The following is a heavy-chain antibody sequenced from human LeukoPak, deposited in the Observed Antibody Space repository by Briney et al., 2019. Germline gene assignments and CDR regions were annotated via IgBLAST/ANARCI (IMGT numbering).Heavy chain of an antibody. CDR2: IYSGGST. Sequence: GGSLRLSCAASGFTFSSYAMSWARQAPGKGLEWVSVIYSGGSTYYADSVKGRFTISRHNSKNTLYLQMNSLRAEDTAVYYCARATGTSSGYSDYWGQGTLVTVSS. CDR3: ARATGTSSGYSDY. J-gene: IGHJ4*02. CDR1: GFTFSSYA. D-gene: IGHD3-22*01. V-gene: IGHV3-53*04.